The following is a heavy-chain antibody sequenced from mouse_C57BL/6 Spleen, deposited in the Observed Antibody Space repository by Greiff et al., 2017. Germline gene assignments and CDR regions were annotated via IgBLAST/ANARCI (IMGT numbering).Heavy chain of an antibody. CDR1: GYTFTSYW. V-gene: IGHV1-55*01. CDR3: ARRGSKGFDY. J-gene: IGHJ2*01. D-gene: IGHD1-1*01. Sequence: QVHVKQPGAELVKPGASVKMSCKASGYTFTSYWITWVKQRPGQGLEWIGDIYPGSGSTNYNEKFKSKATLTVDTSSSTAYMQRSSLTSEDSAVYYCARRGSKGFDYWGQGTTLTVSS. CDR2: IYPGSGST.